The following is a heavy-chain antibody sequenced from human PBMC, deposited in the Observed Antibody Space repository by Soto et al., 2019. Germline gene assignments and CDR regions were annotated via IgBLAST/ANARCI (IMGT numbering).Heavy chain of an antibody. CDR1: GGTFVSHG. J-gene: IGHJ4*02. Sequence: SVKVSCKASGGTFVSHGIAWLRQAPGQGLEWMGGFIAMLGTPTYAKKVQGRATITADESLTSSYLELRGLRSEDTAVYFCARGAMANFDYWGQGTVVTVPQ. D-gene: IGHD5-18*01. CDR2: FIAMLGTP. CDR3: ARGAMANFDY. V-gene: IGHV1-69*13.